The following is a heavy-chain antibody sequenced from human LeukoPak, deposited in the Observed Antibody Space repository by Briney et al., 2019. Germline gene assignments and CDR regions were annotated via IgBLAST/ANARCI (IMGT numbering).Heavy chain of an antibody. CDR3: ARVAGEVDY. CDR1: GGSISSSSYY. Sequence: PSETLSLTCTVSGGSISSSSYYWGWIRQPAGKGLEWIGRIYTSGSTNYNPSLKSRVTISVDTSKNQFSLKLSSVTAADTAVYYCARVAGEVDYWGQGTLVTVSS. D-gene: IGHD6-19*01. CDR2: IYTSGST. J-gene: IGHJ4*02. V-gene: IGHV4-61*02.